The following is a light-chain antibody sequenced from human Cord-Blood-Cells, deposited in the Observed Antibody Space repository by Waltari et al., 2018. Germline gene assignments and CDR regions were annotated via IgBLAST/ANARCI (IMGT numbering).Light chain of an antibody. CDR3: QQYNNWPPYT. CDR2: CAS. J-gene: IGKJ2*01. Sequence: EIVMTQSPATLSVSPWERATLSCRASQSVSSNLAWYQQKPGQAPRLLLYCASTRATGIPARFSGSRSGTEFTLTISSLQSEDFAVYYCQQYNNWPPYTFGQGTKLEIK. CDR1: QSVSSN. V-gene: IGKV3-15*01.